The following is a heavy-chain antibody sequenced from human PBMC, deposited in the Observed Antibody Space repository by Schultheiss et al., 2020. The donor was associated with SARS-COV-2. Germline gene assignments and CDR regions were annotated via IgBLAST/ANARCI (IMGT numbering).Heavy chain of an antibody. J-gene: IGHJ4*02. CDR1: GFTFRSYA. CDR2: ISGSGFT. CDR3: ASRGSYFDY. V-gene: IGHV3-23*01. D-gene: IGHD3-16*01. Sequence: GGSLRLSCAASGFTFRSYAMSWVRQAPGKGLEWVSGISGSGFTYYADSVKGRFTISRDNSKNTLFLQMNSLGAEDTAVYYCASRGSYFDYWGQGTLVTVSS.